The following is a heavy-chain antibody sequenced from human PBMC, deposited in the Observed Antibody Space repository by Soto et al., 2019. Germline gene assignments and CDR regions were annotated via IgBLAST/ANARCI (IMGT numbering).Heavy chain of an antibody. CDR1: GYTFTSYG. D-gene: IGHD6-13*01. V-gene: IGHV1-18*01. CDR2: ISAYNGNT. Sequence: ASVKVSCKASGYTFTSYGISWVRQAPGQGLEWMGWISAYNGNTNYAQKLQGRVTMTTDTSTSTAYMELRSLRSDDTVVYYCARDFLEVHSSSWPAYYYYGMDVWGQGTTVTVSS. J-gene: IGHJ6*02. CDR3: ARDFLEVHSSSWPAYYYYGMDV.